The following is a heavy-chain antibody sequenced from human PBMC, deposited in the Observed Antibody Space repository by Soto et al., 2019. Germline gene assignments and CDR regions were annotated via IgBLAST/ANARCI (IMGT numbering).Heavy chain of an antibody. Sequence: GASVKVSCKASGYTFTSYGISWVRQAPGQGLEWMGWISAYNGNTNYAQKLQGRVTMTTDTSTSTAYMELRSLRSDDTAVYYCARGRFIAVGNSHFDYWGQGTLVTVSS. CDR2: ISAYNGNT. D-gene: IGHD6-19*01. CDR1: GYTFTSYG. V-gene: IGHV1-18*04. CDR3: ARGRFIAVGNSHFDY. J-gene: IGHJ4*02.